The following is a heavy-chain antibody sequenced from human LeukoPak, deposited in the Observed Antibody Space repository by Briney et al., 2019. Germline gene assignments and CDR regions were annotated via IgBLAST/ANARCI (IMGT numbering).Heavy chain of an antibody. Sequence: PGRSLRLSCAASGFTFSSYAMHWVRQAPGKGLEWVAVISYDGSNKYYADSVKGRFTISRDNPKNTLYLQMNSLRAEDTAVYYCARCYGSGSYYNGRIAYWGQGTLVTVSS. CDR2: ISYDGSNK. CDR3: ARCYGSGSYYNGRIAY. D-gene: IGHD3-10*01. J-gene: IGHJ4*02. CDR1: GFTFSSYA. V-gene: IGHV3-30*04.